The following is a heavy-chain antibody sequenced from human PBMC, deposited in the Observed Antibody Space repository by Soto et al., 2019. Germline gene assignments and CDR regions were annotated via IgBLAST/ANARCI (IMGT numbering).Heavy chain of an antibody. CDR3: ATIPIKIRLGMDV. CDR1: GFTFSSSA. J-gene: IGHJ6*02. CDR2: INKNGANT. Sequence: ESGGGLGQPGGSLRLSCAASGFTFSSSAMSWFRQAPGKGLEWVSGINKNGANTYYADYVKGRFTIARDNSKNTLYLQMNSLRAEDTAVYYCATIPIKIRLGMDVWGQGTTVTVSS. V-gene: IGHV3-23*01. D-gene: IGHD2-21*01.